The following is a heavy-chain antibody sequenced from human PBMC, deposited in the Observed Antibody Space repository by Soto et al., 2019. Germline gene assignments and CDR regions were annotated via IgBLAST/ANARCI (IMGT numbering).Heavy chain of an antibody. J-gene: IGHJ4*02. CDR1: GGSISSSSYY. Sequence: SETLSLTCTVSGGSISSSSYYWGWIRQPPGKGLEWIGSIYYSGSTYYNPSLKSRVTISVDTSKNQFSLKLSSVTAADTAVYYCASSGWWSFDSWGQGTLVTVSS. D-gene: IGHD6-19*01. V-gene: IGHV4-39*01. CDR2: IYYSGST. CDR3: ASSGWWSFDS.